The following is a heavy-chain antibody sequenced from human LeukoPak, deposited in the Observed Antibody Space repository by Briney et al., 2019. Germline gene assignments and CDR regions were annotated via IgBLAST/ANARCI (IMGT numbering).Heavy chain of an antibody. CDR1: GFTFNDAW. CDR3: TARTGFTSSWYTLYWYFDL. J-gene: IGHJ2*01. Sequence: GGSLRLSCAASGFTFNDAWMGWVRQAPGKGLEWVGRIRSKTDGGTTDYAAPVKDRFPISRDDSKNTLYLQMNSLKTEDTAVYYCTARTGFTSSWYTLYWYFDLWGRGTLVTVSS. D-gene: IGHD6-13*01. V-gene: IGHV3-15*01. CDR2: IRSKTDGGTT.